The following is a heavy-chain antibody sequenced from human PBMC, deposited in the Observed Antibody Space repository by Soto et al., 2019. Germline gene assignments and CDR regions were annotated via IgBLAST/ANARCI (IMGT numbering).Heavy chain of an antibody. D-gene: IGHD6-19*01. CDR3: ARSAGWYAVHS. CDR2: VFHTGTT. CDR1: GDSVSSPYY. V-gene: IGHV4-4*02. J-gene: IGHJ4*02. Sequence: QVQLQESGPGLVKPSGTLSLTCAVSGDSVSSPYYWCWVRQPPGKGLEWIGEVFHTGTTSYNPSLRSRLTISIDKSNNQFSLDLRSVTAAYTAVYYCARSAGWYAVHSWGPGTLVIVSS.